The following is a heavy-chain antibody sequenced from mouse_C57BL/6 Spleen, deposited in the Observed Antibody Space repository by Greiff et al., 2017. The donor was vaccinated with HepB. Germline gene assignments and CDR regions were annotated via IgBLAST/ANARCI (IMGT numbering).Heavy chain of an antibody. D-gene: IGHD1-1*01. CDR2: ISYDGSN. CDR1: GYSITSGYY. V-gene: IGHV3-6*01. CDR3: ARGGDYYGSSLAWFAY. J-gene: IGHJ3*01. Sequence: VQLKESGPGLVKPSQSLSLTCSVTGYSITSGYYWNWIRQFPGNKLEWMGYISYDGSNNYNPSLKNRISITRDTSKNQFFLKLNSVTTEDTATYYCARGGDYYGSSLAWFAYWGQGTLVTVSA.